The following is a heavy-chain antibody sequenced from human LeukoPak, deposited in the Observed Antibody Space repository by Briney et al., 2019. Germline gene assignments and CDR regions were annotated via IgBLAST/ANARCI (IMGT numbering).Heavy chain of an antibody. Sequence: GGSLRLSCEASGFTFSSHWMSWVRQAPGKGLEWVAIIKQDGSEKDYVDSVTGRFTISRDNAKNSLYLQMNSLRSEDTAVYYCATDPFGELNDYWGQGTLVTVSS. CDR3: ATDPFGELNDY. D-gene: IGHD3-10*01. V-gene: IGHV3-7*03. CDR2: IKQDGSEK. CDR1: GFTFSSHW. J-gene: IGHJ4*02.